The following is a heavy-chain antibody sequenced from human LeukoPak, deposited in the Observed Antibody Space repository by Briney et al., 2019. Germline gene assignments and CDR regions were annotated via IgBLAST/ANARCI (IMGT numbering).Heavy chain of an antibody. Sequence: SETPSLTCTVSGGSISSNRHYWGWIRQPPGKGLEWIGNIYYGGSTYYNPSLKSRVTISVDTSKNQFSLKLSSVTAADTAVYYCTRLLKYSGSYYCDYWGQGSLVTVSS. J-gene: IGHJ4*02. V-gene: IGHV4-39*01. CDR3: TRLLKYSGSYYCDY. CDR1: GGSISSNRHY. D-gene: IGHD1-26*01. CDR2: IYYGGST.